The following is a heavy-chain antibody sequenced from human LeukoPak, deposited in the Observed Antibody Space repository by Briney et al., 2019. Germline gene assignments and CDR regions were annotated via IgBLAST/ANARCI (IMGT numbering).Heavy chain of an antibody. V-gene: IGHV3-74*01. CDR3: ARDSSGWYVGY. CDR1: GFAFSSSW. CDR2: MNSDGTTT. D-gene: IGHD6-19*01. J-gene: IGHJ4*02. Sequence: GGSLRLSCAGSGFAFSSSWMHWVRQAPGKGLVWVSRMNSDGTTTNYADSVKGRFTISRDNAKNSLYLQMNSLRAEDTAVYYCARDSSGWYVGYWGQGTLVTVSS.